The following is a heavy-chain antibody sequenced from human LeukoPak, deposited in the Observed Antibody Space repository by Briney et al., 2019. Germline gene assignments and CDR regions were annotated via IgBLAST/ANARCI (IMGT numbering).Heavy chain of an antibody. CDR3: ARGNYYDSSGPEY. CDR1: GYTFTSYA. D-gene: IGHD3-22*01. Sequence: ASVKVSCKASGYTFTSYAMHWVRQATGQRLEWMGWINAGNGNTKYSRKFQGRVTITRDTSASTAYMELSSLRSEDTAVYYCARGNYYDSSGPEYWGQGTLVTVSS. J-gene: IGHJ4*02. V-gene: IGHV1-3*01. CDR2: INAGNGNT.